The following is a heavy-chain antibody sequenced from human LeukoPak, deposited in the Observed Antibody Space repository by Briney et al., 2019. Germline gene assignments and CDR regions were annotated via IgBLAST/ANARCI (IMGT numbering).Heavy chain of an antibody. CDR1: VYTFTSYY. V-gene: IGHV1-46*01. J-gene: IGHJ5*02. CDR3: ARTGDSSGWYAWFDP. Sequence: ASVKVSCKASVYTFTSYYMHWVRQAPGQGLEWMGIINPSGGSTSYAQKFQGRGTMTRDTSTRTVYMELRSLRSEDTAVYYCARTGDSSGWYAWFDPWGKGTLVTVSS. CDR2: INPSGGST. D-gene: IGHD6-19*01.